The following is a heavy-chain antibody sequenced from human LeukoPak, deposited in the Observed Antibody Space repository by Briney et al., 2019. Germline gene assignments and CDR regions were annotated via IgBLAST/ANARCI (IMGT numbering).Heavy chain of an antibody. D-gene: IGHD2-15*01. CDR1: GLTFSSCS. J-gene: IGHJ4*02. CDR3: ANGRGPNTGPTLDY. CDR2: ISGSGGNT. V-gene: IGHV3-23*01. Sequence: PGGSLRLSCAAPGLTFSSCSMTWVRQAPGKGLEWVSCISGSGGNTYYADSVKGRFTISRDNSKNTLYLQLNSLRAEDTAIYYCANGRGPNTGPTLDYWGQGTLVTVSS.